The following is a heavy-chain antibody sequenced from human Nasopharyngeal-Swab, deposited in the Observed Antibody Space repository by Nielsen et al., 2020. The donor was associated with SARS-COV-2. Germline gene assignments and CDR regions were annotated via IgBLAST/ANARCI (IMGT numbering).Heavy chain of an antibody. CDR2: IIPIFGTA. Sequence: SVKVFCKASGGTFSSYAISWVRQAPGQGLEWMGGIIPIFGTANYAQKFQGRVTITADKSTSTAYMELSSLGSEDTAVYYCARNPVDYDYVWGSYRYRTFDYWGQGTLVTVSS. V-gene: IGHV1-69*06. D-gene: IGHD3-16*02. J-gene: IGHJ4*02. CDR3: ARNPVDYDYVWGSYRYRTFDY. CDR1: GGTFSSYA.